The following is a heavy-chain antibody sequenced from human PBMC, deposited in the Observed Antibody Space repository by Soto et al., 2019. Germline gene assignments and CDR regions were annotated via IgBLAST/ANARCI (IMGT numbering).Heavy chain of an antibody. V-gene: IGHV1-46*01. D-gene: IGHD4-17*01. CDR3: ARGWDDYGDWFDY. Sequence: ASVKVSGKASGYTFTSDYMHWVRQAPGQGREWMGIINPSGGSTSYAQEFQGRVTMTRDTSTSTVYMELSSLRSEDTAVYYCARGWDDYGDWFDYWGQGTLVTVSS. J-gene: IGHJ4*02. CDR2: INPSGGST. CDR1: GYTFTSDY.